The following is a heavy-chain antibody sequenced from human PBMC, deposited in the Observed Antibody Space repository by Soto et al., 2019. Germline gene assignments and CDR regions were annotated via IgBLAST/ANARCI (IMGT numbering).Heavy chain of an antibody. CDR1: GVTFSSFN. CDR2: ITRSGGRT. V-gene: IGHV3-23*01. CDR3: AMLRHSSGWPDY. D-gene: IGHD6-19*01. Sequence: PGGSLRLACAGSGVTFSSFNINWVRQAPGKGLEWVAVITRSGGRTYYADSVKGRFTISRDNSKNTLYLQMNSLRAEDTAVYYCAMLRHSSGWPDYWGPGILVTVFS. J-gene: IGHJ4*02.